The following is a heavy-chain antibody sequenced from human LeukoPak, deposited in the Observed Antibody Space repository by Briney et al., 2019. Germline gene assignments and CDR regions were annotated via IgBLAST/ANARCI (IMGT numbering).Heavy chain of an antibody. CDR1: GFTFNSFA. CDR3: ARDLQGSFNY. J-gene: IGHJ4*02. Sequence: SGGSLTLSCEASGFTFNSFAMRWAPHAPGKGLQCVSSITSSGSNTYYADSLKGRLTIARDNSKNTLYLQRNSLRAEETAVFYCARDLQGSFNYWGQGTLVTVSS. CDR2: ITSSGSNT. V-gene: IGHV3-23*01.